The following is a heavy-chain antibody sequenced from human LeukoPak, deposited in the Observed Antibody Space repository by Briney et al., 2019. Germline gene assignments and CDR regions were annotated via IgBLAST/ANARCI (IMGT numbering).Heavy chain of an antibody. CDR3: AGGSYCSGGSCRYEGGY. Sequence: PGGSLRLFCAVSGFTFSSYWMHWVRQAPGKGLVWVSRVNSDGSGTSYADSVKGRFTISRDNAKNTLYLQMNSLRAEDTAVYYCAGGSYCSGGSCRYEGGYWGQGTLVTVSS. J-gene: IGHJ4*02. CDR2: VNSDGSGT. V-gene: IGHV3-74*01. CDR1: GFTFSSYW. D-gene: IGHD2-15*01.